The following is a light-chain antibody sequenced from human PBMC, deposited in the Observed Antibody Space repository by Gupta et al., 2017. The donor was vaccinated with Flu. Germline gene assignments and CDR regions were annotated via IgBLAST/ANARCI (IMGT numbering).Light chain of an antibody. Sequence: EIVLTQSPGTLSLSPGERATLSCRASQSVSSSYLAWDQQKPGQAPRLIIYGASSRATGIPDRFSGSGEGKDFTLTSSRRENEDCAVYYGQQDCSSISFGHGTKVDIK. CDR3: QQDCSSIS. CDR1: QSVSSSY. CDR2: GAS. V-gene: IGKV3-20*01. J-gene: IGKJ3*01.